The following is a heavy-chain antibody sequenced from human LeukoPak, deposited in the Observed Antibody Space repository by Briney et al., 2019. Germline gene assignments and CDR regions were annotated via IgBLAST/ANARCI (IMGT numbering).Heavy chain of an antibody. CDR2: IYYSGST. CDR3: AGTMVRGVVGAFDI. D-gene: IGHD3-10*01. V-gene: IGHV4-39*01. Sequence: SETLSLTCTVSGGSISSSSYYWGWIRQPPGKGLEWIGSIYYSGSTYYNPSLKSRVTISVDTSKNQFSLKLSSVTAADTAVYYCAGTMVRGVVGAFDIWGQGTMVTVSS. J-gene: IGHJ3*02. CDR1: GGSISSSSYY.